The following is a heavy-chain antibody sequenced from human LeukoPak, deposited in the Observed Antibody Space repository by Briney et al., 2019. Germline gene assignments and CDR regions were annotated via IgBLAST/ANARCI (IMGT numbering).Heavy chain of an antibody. D-gene: IGHD6-13*01. CDR2: IYHSGST. CDR1: GYSISSGYY. CDR3: ARDGSSSSWTVDY. V-gene: IGHV4-38-2*02. Sequence: SETLSLTCAVSGYSISSGYYWGWIRQPPGKGLEWIGSIYHSGSTYYNPSLKSRVTISVDTSKNQFSLKLSSVTAADTAVYYCARDGSSSSWTVDYWGQGTLVTVSS. J-gene: IGHJ4*02.